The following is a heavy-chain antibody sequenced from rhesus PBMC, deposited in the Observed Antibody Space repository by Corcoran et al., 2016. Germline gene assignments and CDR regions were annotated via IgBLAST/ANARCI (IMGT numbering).Heavy chain of an antibody. V-gene: IGHV4-173*01. CDR2: ISGRGAST. CDR3: ARDSYYYSGSYYFDY. D-gene: IGHD3-16*01. Sequence: QLQLQESGPGLVKPSETLSLNCAVSGGAISSNYCSWIRQPPGEGTAWIGRISGRGASTDYNPSLKGRVTISTATSKNQFSLKLSSVSAADTAVYYCARDSYYYSGSYYFDYWGQGVLVTVSS. CDR1: GGAISSNY. J-gene: IGHJ4*01.